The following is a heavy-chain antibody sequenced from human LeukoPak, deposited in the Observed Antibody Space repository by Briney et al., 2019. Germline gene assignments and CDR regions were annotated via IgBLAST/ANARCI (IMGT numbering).Heavy chain of an antibody. V-gene: IGHV4-4*07. D-gene: IGHD5-12*01. Sequence: SETLSLTCTVSGGSINIYYWSWIRQPAGKGLEWIGRTYTSGSTNYNPSLKSRVTISVDTSKNQFSLKLSSVTAADTAVYYCARGDRYSGLYYFDYWGQGTLVTVSS. J-gene: IGHJ4*02. CDR2: TYTSGST. CDR1: GGSINIYY. CDR3: ARGDRYSGLYYFDY.